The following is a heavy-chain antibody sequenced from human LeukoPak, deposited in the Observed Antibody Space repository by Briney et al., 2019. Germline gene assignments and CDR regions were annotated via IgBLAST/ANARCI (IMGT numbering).Heavy chain of an antibody. CDR1: GYTFTSYG. J-gene: IGHJ6*02. V-gene: IGHV7-4-1*02. CDR3: ARDHRTYYYGSGSYYYGMDV. Sequence: ASVKVSCKASGYTFTSYGISWVRQAPRQGLEWMGWINTNTGNPTYAQGFTGRFVFSLDTSVSTAYLQISSLKAEDTAVYYCARDHRTYYYGSGSYYYGMDVWGQGTTVTVSS. D-gene: IGHD3-10*01. CDR2: INTNTGNP.